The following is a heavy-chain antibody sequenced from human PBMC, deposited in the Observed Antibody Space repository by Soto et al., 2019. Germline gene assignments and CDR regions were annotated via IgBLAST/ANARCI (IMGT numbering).Heavy chain of an antibody. D-gene: IGHD6-19*01. CDR3: TTWLLI. CDR2: IRANTDGGTT. J-gene: IGHJ4*02. Sequence: EVQQVESGGGLVKPGGSLRLSCTASGFTFSNAWMSWVRQAPGRGLEWVGRIRANTDGGTTDYAAPVKGRFTISRDDSKNTLYLQMNSLKTEDTAVCFCTTWLLIRGQGTLVTVSS. CDR1: GFTFSNAW. V-gene: IGHV3-15*01.